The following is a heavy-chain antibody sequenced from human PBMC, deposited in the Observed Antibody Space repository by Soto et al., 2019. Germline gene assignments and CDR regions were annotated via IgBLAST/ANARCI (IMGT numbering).Heavy chain of an antibody. CDR1: GGTFSSYA. Sequence: ASVKVSCKASGGTFSSYAISWVRQAPGQGLEWMGGIIPIFGTANYAQKFQGRVTITADESTSTAYMELSSLRSEDTAVYYCARDFSRGLWLGELLYYFDYWGQGTLVTVSS. J-gene: IGHJ4*02. CDR3: ARDFSRGLWLGELLYYFDY. D-gene: IGHD3-10*01. V-gene: IGHV1-69*13. CDR2: IIPIFGTA.